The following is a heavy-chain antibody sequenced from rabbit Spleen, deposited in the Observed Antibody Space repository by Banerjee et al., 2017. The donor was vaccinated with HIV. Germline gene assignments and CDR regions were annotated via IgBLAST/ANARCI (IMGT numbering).Heavy chain of an antibody. Sequence: QSLEESGGGLVQPEGSLTLTCTASGFSFSSRYYMCWVRQAPGKGLEWIGCIGSGATGNTYYASWAKGRFTISKTSSTTLTLQMTSLTAADTANYFCARDTSSSFSSYGMDLWGPGTLVTVS. V-gene: IGHV1S40*01. D-gene: IGHD1-1*01. CDR3: ARDTSSSFSSYGMDL. CDR2: IGSGATGNT. J-gene: IGHJ6*01. CDR1: GFSFSSRYY.